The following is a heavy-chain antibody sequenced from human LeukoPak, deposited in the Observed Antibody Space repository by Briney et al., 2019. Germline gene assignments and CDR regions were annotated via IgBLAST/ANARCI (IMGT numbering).Heavy chain of an antibody. D-gene: IGHD3-22*01. Sequence: ASVKVSCKVSGYTLTELSMHWVRQAPGKGLEWMGWISAYNGNTNYAQKFQDRVTMTTDTSTSTVYMDLRSLRSDDTAVYYCARVRYDDSSGYYDLWGQGTLVTVSS. J-gene: IGHJ4*02. CDR3: ARVRYDDSSGYYDL. V-gene: IGHV1-18*01. CDR2: ISAYNGNT. CDR1: GYTLTELS.